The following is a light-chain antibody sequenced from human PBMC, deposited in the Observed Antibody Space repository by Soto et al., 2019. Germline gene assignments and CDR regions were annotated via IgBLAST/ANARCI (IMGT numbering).Light chain of an antibody. CDR3: QHYGSSPT. V-gene: IGKV3-20*01. J-gene: IGKJ1*01. CDR2: DAS. CDR1: LSVSTSY. Sequence: EIVLTQSPGTLSLSPGERATLSCRASLSVSTSYLAWYQQKPGQPHRLLIYDASSRATGIPDRFSGSGSRTDFTLTISRLEPEDFAVYYCQHYGSSPTFGPGTKVEIK.